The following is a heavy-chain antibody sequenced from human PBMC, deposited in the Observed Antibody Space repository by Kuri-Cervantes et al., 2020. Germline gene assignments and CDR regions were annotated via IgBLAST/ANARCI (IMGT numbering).Heavy chain of an antibody. V-gene: IGHV3-23*01. CDR2: ISGSGGST. CDR3: VKGGLYGDYLDH. D-gene: IGHD2-8*01. J-gene: IGHJ4*02. CDR1: GFTFSSYA. Sequence: GGSLRLSCAASGFTFSSYAMSWVRQAPGKGLEWVSAISGSGGSTYYADSVKGRFTISRDNSKNTLYLQVNSLRAEDTAVYYCVKGGLYGDYLDHWGQGTLVTVSS.